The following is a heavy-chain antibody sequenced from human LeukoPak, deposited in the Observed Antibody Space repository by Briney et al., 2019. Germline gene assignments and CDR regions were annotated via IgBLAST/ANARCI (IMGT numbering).Heavy chain of an antibody. CDR2: ISYDGSNK. Sequence: GGSLRLSCAASGFTFSSYGMHWVRQAPGKGLEWVAVISYDGSNKYYADSVKGRFTISRDNSKNTLYLQMNSLRAEDTAVYYCAKVRPLYCSSTSCYDWFDPWGQGTLVTVSS. CDR3: AKVRPLYCSSTSCYDWFDP. V-gene: IGHV3-30*18. D-gene: IGHD2-2*01. CDR1: GFTFSSYG. J-gene: IGHJ5*02.